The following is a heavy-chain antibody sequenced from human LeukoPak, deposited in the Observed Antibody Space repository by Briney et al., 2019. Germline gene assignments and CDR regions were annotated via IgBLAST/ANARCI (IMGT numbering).Heavy chain of an antibody. CDR1: GFTFSSYS. J-gene: IGHJ6*03. D-gene: IGHD1-26*01. V-gene: IGHV3-21*01. CDR2: ISSSSGYI. Sequence: PGGSLRLSCAASGFTFSSYSMNWVRQAPGKGLEWVSSISSSSGYIYYADSVKGRFTISRDNAKNSLYLQMNSLRAEDTAVYYCAREPGATHYMDVWGKGTTVTVSS. CDR3: AREPGATHYMDV.